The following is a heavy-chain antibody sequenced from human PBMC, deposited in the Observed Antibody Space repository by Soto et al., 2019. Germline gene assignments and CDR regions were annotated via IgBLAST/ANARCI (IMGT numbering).Heavy chain of an antibody. CDR1: GFTVSTKY. CDR3: ARDPWAADY. Sequence: PGGSLILSCAASGFTVSTKYMSWVRQAPGKGLEWVSVIYSGGSTFYADSVRGRFTISRDNSKNTVNLQMNSLRAEDTAVYYCARDPWAADYWGQGTLVTVSS. J-gene: IGHJ4*02. CDR2: IYSGGST. D-gene: IGHD3-16*01. V-gene: IGHV3-66*01.